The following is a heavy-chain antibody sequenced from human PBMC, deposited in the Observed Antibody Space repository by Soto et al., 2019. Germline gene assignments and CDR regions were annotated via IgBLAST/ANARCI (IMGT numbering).Heavy chain of an antibody. CDR2: ISYDGSNK. CDR1: GFTFSSYA. Sequence: QVQLVESGGGVVQPGRSLRLSCAASGFTFSSYAMHWVRQAPGKGLEWVAVISYDGSNKYYADSVKGRFTISRDNSKNTLYLQMNSLRAEDTAVYYCASVNGYDFWSGYFRADWFDPWGQGTLVTVSS. V-gene: IGHV3-30-3*01. CDR3: ASVNGYDFWSGYFRADWFDP. J-gene: IGHJ5*02. D-gene: IGHD3-3*01.